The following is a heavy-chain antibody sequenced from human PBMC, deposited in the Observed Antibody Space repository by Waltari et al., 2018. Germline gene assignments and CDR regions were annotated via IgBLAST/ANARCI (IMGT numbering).Heavy chain of an antibody. CDR1: GTSISNYY. CDR3: ARTSGAAAGKFDY. Sequence: QVQLQESGPGLVKPSETLSLTCTVPGTSISNYYWTWIRQPPGKGLEWIGYISDSGSTGYNPSPTARVTISGATSKNHFSLKLSSVTAADTAVYYCARTSGAAAGKFDYWGQGTLVTVSS. V-gene: IGHV4-59*01. J-gene: IGHJ4*02. CDR2: ISDSGST. D-gene: IGHD6-13*01.